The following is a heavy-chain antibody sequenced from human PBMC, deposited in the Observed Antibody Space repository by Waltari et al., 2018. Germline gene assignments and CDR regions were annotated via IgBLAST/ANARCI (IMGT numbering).Heavy chain of an antibody. D-gene: IGHD6-19*01. CDR2: INHSGST. Sequence: QVQLQQWGAGLLKPSETLSLTCAVYGGSFSGYSWSWVRQSPGKGVEWIGEINHSGSTNYNPSLKSRVTISVDTSKNQFSLKVSSVTAADTAVYYCARQFSSGWYSEYWGQGTLVTVSS. CDR3: ARQFSSGWYSEY. V-gene: IGHV4-34*01. J-gene: IGHJ4*02. CDR1: GGSFSGYS.